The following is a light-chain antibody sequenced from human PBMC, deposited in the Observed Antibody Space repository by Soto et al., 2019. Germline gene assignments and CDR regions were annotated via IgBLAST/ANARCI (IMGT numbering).Light chain of an antibody. CDR3: QQYVTSPWT. CDR1: QSVISSY. Sequence: EIVWTQSPGTLSLSPWERATLSCRASQSVISSYLGWYQQKPGQAPRLLIYGASSRATGIPERFSGSGSGTDLTLTISRLEPEDFAVYYCQQYVTSPWTFGQGTKVDNK. CDR2: GAS. J-gene: IGKJ1*01. V-gene: IGKV3-20*01.